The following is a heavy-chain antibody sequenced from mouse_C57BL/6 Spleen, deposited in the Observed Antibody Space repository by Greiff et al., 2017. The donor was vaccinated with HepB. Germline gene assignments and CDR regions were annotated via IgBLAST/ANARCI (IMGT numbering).Heavy chain of an antibody. CDR2: IWSGGST. J-gene: IGHJ3*01. CDR3: ARGGYDPFAY. Sequence: QVQLQQSGPGLVQPSQSLSITCTVSGFSLTSYGVHWVRQSPGKGLEWLGVIWSGGSTDYNAAFISRLSISKDNSKSQVFFKMNRLQADDTAIYYCARGGYDPFAYWGQGTLVTVSA. CDR1: GFSLTSYG. V-gene: IGHV2-2*01. D-gene: IGHD2-3*01.